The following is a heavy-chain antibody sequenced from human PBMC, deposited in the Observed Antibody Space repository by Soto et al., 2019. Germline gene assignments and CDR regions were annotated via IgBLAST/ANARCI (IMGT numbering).Heavy chain of an antibody. J-gene: IGHJ4*02. CDR2: IVVGSGNT. D-gene: IGHD1-7*01. Sequence: QMQLVQSGPEVKKPGTSVKVSCKASGFTFTSSAVQWVRQARGQRLEWIGWIVVGSGNTNYAQKFQERVTITRDMSTSTAYMELSSLRSEDTAVYYCAADSGNYGGDYWGQGTLVTVSS. CDR1: GFTFTSSA. V-gene: IGHV1-58*01. CDR3: AADSGNYGGDY.